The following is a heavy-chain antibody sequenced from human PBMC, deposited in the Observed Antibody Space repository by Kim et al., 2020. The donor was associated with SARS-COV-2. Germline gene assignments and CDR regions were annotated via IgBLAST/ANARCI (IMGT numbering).Heavy chain of an antibody. V-gene: IGHV3-53*01. CDR3: ARERMSYSSGWYYFDY. CDR1: GFTVSSNY. Sequence: GGSLRLSCAASGFTVSSNYMSWVRQAPGKGLEWVSVIYSGGSTYYADSVKGRFTISRDNSKNTLYLQMNSLRAEDTAVYYCARERMSYSSGWYYFDYWGQGTLVTVSS. CDR2: IYSGGST. J-gene: IGHJ4*02. D-gene: IGHD6-19*01.